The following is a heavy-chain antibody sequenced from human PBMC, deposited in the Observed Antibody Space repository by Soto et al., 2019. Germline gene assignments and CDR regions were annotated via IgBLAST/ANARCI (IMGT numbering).Heavy chain of an antibody. J-gene: IGHJ4*02. Sequence: GASVKVSCKASGYTFTSYYMHWVRQAPGQGLEWMGIINPSGGSTSYAQKFQGRVTMTRDTSTSTVYMELSSLRSEDTAVYYCARDRGGGPGTRVTITIFGAYRFDYWGQGTLVTVSS. CDR2: INPSGGST. CDR3: ARDRGGGPGTRVTITIFGAYRFDY. CDR1: GYTFTSYY. V-gene: IGHV1-46*03. D-gene: IGHD3-3*01.